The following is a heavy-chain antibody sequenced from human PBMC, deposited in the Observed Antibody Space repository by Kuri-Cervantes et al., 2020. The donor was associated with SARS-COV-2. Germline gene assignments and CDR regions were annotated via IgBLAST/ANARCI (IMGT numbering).Heavy chain of an antibody. D-gene: IGHD3-16*01. CDR2: IYKGGST. CDR1: GGSISDYY. J-gene: IGHJ5*02. Sequence: SETLSLTCIVSGGSISDYYWTWVRQPPGKGLEWIGDIYKGGSTKSNPSLKTRVTISVDTSKNQVARRLNSVTAADTAVYFCAKYGTNDYLSTYFGRGSWFDPWGQGTLVTVSS. CDR3: AKYGTNDYLSTYFGRGSWFDP. V-gene: IGHV4-59*01.